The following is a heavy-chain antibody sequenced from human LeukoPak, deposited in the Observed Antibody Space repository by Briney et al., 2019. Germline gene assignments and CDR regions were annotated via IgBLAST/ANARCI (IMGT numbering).Heavy chain of an antibody. CDR1: GYSISSGYF. CDR2: FHHPAST. J-gene: IGHJ5*01. V-gene: IGHV4-38-2*02. D-gene: IGHD2-2*01. Sequence: SETLSLTCSVSGYSISSGYFWTWIRQPPGKGLEWIGTFHHPASTYYNSSLNSRVTISEEASKNQFSLKLSSVTAADTAVYYCARGGWRYQLLGNNWFDSWGQGTLVTVSS. CDR3: ARGGWRYQLLGNNWFDS.